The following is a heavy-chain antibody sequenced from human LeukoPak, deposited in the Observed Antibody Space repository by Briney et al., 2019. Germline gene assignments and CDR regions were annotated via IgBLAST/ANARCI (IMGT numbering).Heavy chain of an antibody. V-gene: IGHV3-48*01. CDR2: ISSSSSTI. CDR3: ARDRNYLAPSYYYYGMDV. D-gene: IGHD5-24*01. CDR1: GFTFSSYS. J-gene: IGHJ6*02. Sequence: PGGSLRLSCAASGFTFSSYSMNWVRQAPGKGLEWVSYISSSSSTIYYADSVKGRFTISRDNAKNSLYLQMNSLRAEDTAVYYCARDRNYLAPSYYYYGMDVWGQGTTVTVSS.